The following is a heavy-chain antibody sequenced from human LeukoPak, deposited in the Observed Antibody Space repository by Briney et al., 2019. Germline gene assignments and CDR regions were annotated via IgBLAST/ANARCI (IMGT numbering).Heavy chain of an antibody. J-gene: IGHJ4*02. V-gene: IGHV3-23*01. CDR2: ISGRGSGT. CDR1: GFTFSNYA. Sequence: GGSLRLSCAASGFTFSNYAMSWVRQAPGKGLEWVSGISGRGSGTDYADSAKGRSTISRDNSKNTLYLQMNSLRVDDTAVYYCAKDLSRAAAGTIDYWGQGTLVTVSS. D-gene: IGHD6-13*01. CDR3: AKDLSRAAAGTIDY.